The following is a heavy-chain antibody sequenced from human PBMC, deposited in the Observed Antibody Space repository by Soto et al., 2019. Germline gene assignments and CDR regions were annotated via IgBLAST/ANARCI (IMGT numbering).Heavy chain of an antibody. CDR2: IYYSGST. D-gene: IGHD3-22*01. CDR1: GGSISSGDYY. Sequence: SETLSLTCTVSGGSISSGDYYWSWIRQPPGKGLEWIGYIYYSGSTYYNPSLKSRVTISVDTSKNQFSLKLSSVTAADTVVYYCASGYSSGYTHNWFDPWGQGTLVTVSS. V-gene: IGHV4-30-4*01. CDR3: ASGYSSGYTHNWFDP. J-gene: IGHJ5*02.